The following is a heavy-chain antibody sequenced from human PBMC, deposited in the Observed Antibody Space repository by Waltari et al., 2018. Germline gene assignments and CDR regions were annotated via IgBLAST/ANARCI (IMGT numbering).Heavy chain of an antibody. Sequence: EVQLVESGGGLVQPGGSLRLSCAASGFTFNTYRIYWVSQATGKGLGWVSRVNTDGGTTTYADSVKGSLKISRYNAKNTGNLQMIILIVEETAVYYCAREGLVLLVHAVDHWGQGAQVTDS. V-gene: IGHV3-74*01. J-gene: IGHJ4*02. CDR2: VNTDGGTT. CDR1: GFTFNTYR. CDR3: AREGLVLLVHAVDH. D-gene: IGHD2-8*01.